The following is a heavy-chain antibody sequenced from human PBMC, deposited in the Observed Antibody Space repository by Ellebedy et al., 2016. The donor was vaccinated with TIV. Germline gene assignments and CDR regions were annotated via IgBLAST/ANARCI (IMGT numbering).Heavy chain of an antibody. CDR3: AKLDSSGYYYGRLDY. CDR1: GLTFRNFA. CDR2: ISSSGVSS. Sequence: GGSLRLSCAASGLTFRNFAMTWVRQAPGKGLEWVSSISSSGVSSDYADSVRGRVTISRDNSKSTLYLQMDSLRADASAEYYCAKLDSSGYYYGRLDYWGQGTLVTVSS. V-gene: IGHV3-23*01. D-gene: IGHD3-22*01. J-gene: IGHJ4*02.